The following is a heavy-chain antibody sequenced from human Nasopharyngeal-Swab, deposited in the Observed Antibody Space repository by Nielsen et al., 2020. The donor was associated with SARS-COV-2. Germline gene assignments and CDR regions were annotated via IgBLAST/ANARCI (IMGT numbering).Heavy chain of an antibody. V-gene: IGHV4-30-2*05. J-gene: IGHJ4*02. CDR3: ARDDVYCSSTSCYRAPLNY. Sequence: WIRQPPGKGLEWIGEINHSGSTYYNPSLKSRVTISVDTSKNQFSLKLSSVTAADTPVYYCARDDVYCSSTSCYRAPLNYWGQGTLVTVSS. CDR2: INHSGST. D-gene: IGHD2-2*01.